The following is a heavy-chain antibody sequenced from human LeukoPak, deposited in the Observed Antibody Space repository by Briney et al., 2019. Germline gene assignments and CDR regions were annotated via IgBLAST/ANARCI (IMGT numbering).Heavy chain of an antibody. CDR3: AREFWSTSSGYLAGGAFDI. V-gene: IGHV4-39*07. CDR1: GGSISSSSYY. CDR2: IYYSGST. Sequence: SETLSLTCTVSGGSISSSSYYWGWIRQPPGKGLEWIGSIYYSGSTYYNPSLKSRVTISVDTSKNQFSLKLSSVTAADTAVYYCAREFWSTSSGYLAGGAFDIWGQGTMVTVSS. J-gene: IGHJ3*02. D-gene: IGHD3-22*01.